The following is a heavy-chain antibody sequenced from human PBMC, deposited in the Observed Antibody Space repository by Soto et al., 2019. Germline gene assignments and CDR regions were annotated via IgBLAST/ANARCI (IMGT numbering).Heavy chain of an antibody. CDR3: TDSPGSGGTTDGWFHP. J-gene: IGHJ5*02. D-gene: IGHD3-10*01. Sequence: GGSLRLSCTASGLTFSNAWMNWVRQVPGKGLEWVGRIKSKSDGGTTDYAAPVKGRFTISRDDSKNTVFLEMNSLETDDSAVYYCTDSPGSGGTTDGWFHPWGQGTVVTVSS. CDR1: GLTFSNAW. V-gene: IGHV3-15*07. CDR2: IKSKSDGGTT.